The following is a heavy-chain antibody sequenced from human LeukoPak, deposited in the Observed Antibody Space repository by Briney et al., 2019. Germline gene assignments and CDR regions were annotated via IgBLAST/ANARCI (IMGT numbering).Heavy chain of an antibody. Sequence: PGGSLRLSCAASGFTFSSYAMSWVRQAPGKGLEWVSAISGSGGSTYYADSVKGRFTISRDNSKNTLSLQMNSLRAEDTAVYYCAKEPPMTPVVTPGYFDYWGQGTLVTVSS. CDR1: GFTFSSYA. CDR3: AKEPPMTPVVTPGYFDY. V-gene: IGHV3-23*01. J-gene: IGHJ4*02. CDR2: ISGSGGST. D-gene: IGHD4-23*01.